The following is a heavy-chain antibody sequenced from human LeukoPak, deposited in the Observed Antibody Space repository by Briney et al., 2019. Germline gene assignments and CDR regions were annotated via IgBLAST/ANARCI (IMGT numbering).Heavy chain of an antibody. J-gene: IGHJ4*02. CDR2: IYYSGST. D-gene: IGHD4/OR15-4a*01. V-gene: IGHV4-39*07. CDR3: ARRRANQYYFDY. CDR1: GGSISGSSYY. Sequence: SETLSLTCTVSGGSISGSSYYWGWIRQPPGKGLEWIGSIYYSGSTYYNPSLKSRVTISVDTSKNQFSLKLSSVTAADTAVYYCARRRANQYYFDYWGQGTLVTVSS.